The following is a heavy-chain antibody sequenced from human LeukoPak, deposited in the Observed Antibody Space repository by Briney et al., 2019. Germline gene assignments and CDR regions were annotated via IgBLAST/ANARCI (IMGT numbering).Heavy chain of an antibody. J-gene: IGHJ4*02. Sequence: GRSLTPAWSASAFTFSSYGMHWVRQVPGKVLEWVAVIPQNGSNKYYGNSVKDPLTISRDNSKNTVYLQMNSLRPEDTAVYYCAKEIYYGSGSYPDYWGQGTLVTVSS. CDR3: AKEIYYGSGSYPDY. CDR1: AFTFSSYG. CDR2: IPQNGSNK. D-gene: IGHD3-10*01. V-gene: IGHV3-30*18.